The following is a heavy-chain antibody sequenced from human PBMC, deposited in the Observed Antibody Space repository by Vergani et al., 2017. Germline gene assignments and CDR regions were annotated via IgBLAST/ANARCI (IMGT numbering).Heavy chain of an antibody. CDR3: VKDNDYDADGPFDL. CDR1: GFKFSDHY. CDR2: IDRNYGVR. D-gene: IGHD3-16*01. V-gene: IGHV3-11*05. J-gene: IGHJ2*01. Sequence: LEESGGGSVKPGGSLRLSCAASGFKFSDHYMSWVRQVSGRGLEWVSGIDRNYGVRNGNSFEGRFSISRDNAKKAVFLQMNNLRHEDTALYFCVKDNDYDADGPFDLWGRGTLVTVSS.